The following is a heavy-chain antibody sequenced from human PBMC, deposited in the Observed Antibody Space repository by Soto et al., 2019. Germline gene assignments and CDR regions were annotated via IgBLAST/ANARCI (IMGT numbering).Heavy chain of an antibody. CDR3: ARSGPGGYIDY. J-gene: IGHJ4*02. CDR2: TYYRSKWNS. V-gene: IGHV6-1*01. CDR1: GDSVSSDSAS. D-gene: IGHD3-22*01. Sequence: SQTLSLTCAISGDSVSSDSASWNLSMQSPSRCLEWLGRTYYRSKWNSGYAVSVKSRISISPDTSKNRFSLQLNSVTPDDTAVYYCARSGPGGYIDYWGRGTLVTVSS.